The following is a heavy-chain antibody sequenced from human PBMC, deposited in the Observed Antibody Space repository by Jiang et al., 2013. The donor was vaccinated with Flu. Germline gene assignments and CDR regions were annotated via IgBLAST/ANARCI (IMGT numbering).Heavy chain of an antibody. CDR3: ASLGSIVGAPTLIDY. V-gene: IGHV3-30-3*01. CDR2: ISYDGSNK. J-gene: IGHJ4*02. Sequence: AVISYDGSNKYYADSVKGRFTISRDNSKNTLYLQMNSLRAEDTAVYYCASLGSIVGAPTLIDYWGQGTLVTVSS. D-gene: IGHD1-26*01.